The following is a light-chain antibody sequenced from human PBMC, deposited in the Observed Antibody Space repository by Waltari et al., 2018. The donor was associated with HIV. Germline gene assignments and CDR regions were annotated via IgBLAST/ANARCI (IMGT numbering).Light chain of an antibody. Sequence: VMTQSPATLSVSPGERATLSCRASQSVSTNLAWYQQKPGQAPRLLIHSASTRATGVPPRFSGSGSGTEFTLTISSLQSEDFAIYYCQQYNLWPPITFGQGTRLE. CDR3: QQYNLWPPIT. CDR1: QSVSTN. V-gene: IGKV3-15*01. J-gene: IGKJ5*01. CDR2: SAS.